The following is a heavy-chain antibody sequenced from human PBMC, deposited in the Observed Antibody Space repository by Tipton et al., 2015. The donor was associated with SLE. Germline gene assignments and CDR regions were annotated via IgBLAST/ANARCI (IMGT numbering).Heavy chain of an antibody. V-gene: IGHV4-39*07. D-gene: IGHD3-10*01. J-gene: IGHJ5*02. Sequence: LRLSCTVSGGAISRSSYYWGWIRQPPGKGLEWIGEINHSGSTNYNPSLKSRVTISVDTSKNQFSLNLTSVTAADTAVYYCARGAMVRGIIITWFDPWGQGTLVTVSS. CDR2: INHSGST. CDR1: GGAISRSSYY. CDR3: ARGAMVRGIIITWFDP.